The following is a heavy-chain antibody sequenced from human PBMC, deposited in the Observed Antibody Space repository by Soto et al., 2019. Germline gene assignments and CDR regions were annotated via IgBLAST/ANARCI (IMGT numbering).Heavy chain of an antibody. CDR3: ARGDAFDI. J-gene: IGHJ3*02. V-gene: IGHV3-11*01. Sequence: PGGSLRLSCIGSGFRFSDYGMHWVRQAPGKGLEWVAIMCSNGTYKYSADSVKGRFTISRDNAKNTLYLQMNSLRAEDTAVYYCARGDAFDIWAQGTMVTVSS. CDR2: MCSNGTYK. CDR1: GFRFSDYG.